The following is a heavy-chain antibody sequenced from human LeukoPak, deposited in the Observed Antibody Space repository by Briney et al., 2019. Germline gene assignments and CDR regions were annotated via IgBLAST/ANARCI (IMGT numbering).Heavy chain of an antibody. CDR2: FCLGRDT. J-gene: IGHJ4*02. CDR1: GDSVTNDFF. Sequence: TSETLSLTCTVSGDSVTNDFFWGWVRQPPGKELEWIGSFCLGRDTYYRPSLKSRVTISVDTSKNQFPLNLNSVTAADTAVYYCARWASISREPGGFFDHWGQGTLVTVSS. D-gene: IGHD1-14*01. CDR3: ARWASISREPGGFFDH. V-gene: IGHV4-38-2*02.